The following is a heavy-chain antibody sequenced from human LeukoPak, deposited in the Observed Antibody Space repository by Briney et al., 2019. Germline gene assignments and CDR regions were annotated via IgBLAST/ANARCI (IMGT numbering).Heavy chain of an antibody. CDR1: GFTFSDYY. D-gene: IGHD5-24*01. V-gene: IGHV3-21*01. CDR3: ARIRDGYNFDAFDI. CDR2: ISGTSTYI. J-gene: IGHJ3*02. Sequence: PGGSLRLSCAASGFTFSDYYINWVRQAPGKGLEWVSAISGTSTYIYYANSVKGRFTISRDNAKNSLYLQMNSLRAEDTAVYYCARIRDGYNFDAFDIWGQGTMVTVSS.